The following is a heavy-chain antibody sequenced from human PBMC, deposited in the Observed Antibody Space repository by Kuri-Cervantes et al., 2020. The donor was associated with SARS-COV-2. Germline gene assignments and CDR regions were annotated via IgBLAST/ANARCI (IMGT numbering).Heavy chain of an antibody. CDR2: INTNTGKP. V-gene: IGHV7-4-1*02. J-gene: IGHJ4*02. D-gene: IGHD3-22*01. Sequence: ASVKVSCKASGYTFTSYGISWVRQAPGQGLEWMGWINTNTGKPTFAQGFTGRFALSLDTSVSTAYLEISSLDTEDTAVYYCARDSFYDSSGLFDSWGQGTLVTVSS. CDR1: GYTFTSYG. CDR3: ARDSFYDSSGLFDS.